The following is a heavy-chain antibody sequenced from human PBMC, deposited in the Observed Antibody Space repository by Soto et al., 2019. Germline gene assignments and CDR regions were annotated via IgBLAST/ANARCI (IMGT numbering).Heavy chain of an antibody. CDR1: GYSITRTYY. CDR3: VRGGYYDPQPSPDX. Sequence: SETLSLTCAVSGYSITRTYYWGWIRQPPGKGLEWIGCIYHSGSAYYNPSLKSRVTISVDTSNNQFSLTMNSVTAADTAVYYCVRGGYYDPQPSPDXWGQGLLVTAS. V-gene: IGHV4-38-2*01. J-gene: IGHJ4*02. D-gene: IGHD3-22*01. CDR2: IYHSGSA.